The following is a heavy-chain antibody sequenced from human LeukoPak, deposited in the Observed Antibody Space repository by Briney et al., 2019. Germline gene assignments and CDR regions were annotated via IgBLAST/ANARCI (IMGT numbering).Heavy chain of an antibody. CDR1: GFTFSGYA. V-gene: IGHV3-64*03. D-gene: IGHD6-13*01. CDR3: VKSASTWYLFDY. Sequence: PGGSLRLSRSASGFTFSGYAMHWVRQAPGKGLEYVSAIISNGESTYYSDSVKDRFTISRDNSKNTLYLQMSSLRPEDTAVYYCVKSASTWYLFDYWGQGTLVTVSS. J-gene: IGHJ4*02. CDR2: IISNGEST.